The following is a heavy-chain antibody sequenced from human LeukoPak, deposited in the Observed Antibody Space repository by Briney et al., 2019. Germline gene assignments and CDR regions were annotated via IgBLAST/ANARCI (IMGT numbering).Heavy chain of an antibody. V-gene: IGHV4-34*01. CDR1: GGSFSGYY. CDR3: ARIAVTTFSYYYGMDV. CDR2: INHSGST. D-gene: IGHD4-17*01. Sequence: SETLSLTCAVYGGSFSGYYWSWIRQPPGKGLEWIGEINHSGSTNYNPSLKSRVTISVDTSKNQFSLKLSSVTAADTAVYYCARIAVTTFSYYYGMDVWGQGTTVTVSS. J-gene: IGHJ6*02.